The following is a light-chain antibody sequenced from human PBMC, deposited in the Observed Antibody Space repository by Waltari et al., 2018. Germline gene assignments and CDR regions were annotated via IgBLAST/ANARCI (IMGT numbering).Light chain of an antibody. CDR2: VNSDGSH. V-gene: IGLV4-69*01. CDR1: SGHSSNV. Sequence: QLVLTQSPSASASLGASLKLTCTLSSGHSSNVIAWLTQQPEKGPRYLMKVNSDGSHTRGNEIPDRFSGSSSGAERYLTISSLQSEDEADYYCQTGGHGTWVFGGGTKLTVL. CDR3: QTGGHGTWV. J-gene: IGLJ3*02.